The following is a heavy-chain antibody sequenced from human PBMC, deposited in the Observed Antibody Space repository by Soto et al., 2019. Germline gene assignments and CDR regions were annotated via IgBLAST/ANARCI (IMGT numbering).Heavy chain of an antibody. D-gene: IGHD3-3*01. Sequence: GGSLRLSCSASGFTFSSYAMHWVRQAPGKGLEYVSAISSNGGSTYYADSVKGRFTISRDNSKNTLYLQMSSLRAEDTAVYYCVIGYDFWSGLTGGYWGQGTLVTVSS. CDR2: ISSNGGST. CDR3: VIGYDFWSGLTGGY. CDR1: GFTFSSYA. V-gene: IGHV3-64D*06. J-gene: IGHJ4*02.